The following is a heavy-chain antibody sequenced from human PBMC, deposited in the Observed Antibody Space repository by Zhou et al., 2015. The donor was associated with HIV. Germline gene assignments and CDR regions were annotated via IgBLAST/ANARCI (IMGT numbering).Heavy chain of an antibody. CDR3: AKMRGMAHYNYLMDV. D-gene: IGHD5-24*01. CDR2: VYGGGNGP. CDR1: GFTFDDYG. V-gene: IGHV3-23*03. J-gene: IGHJ6*03. Sequence: VQLVESGGGVVRPGGSLRLSCAASGFTFDDYGMSWVRQAPGKGLEWVSSVYGGGNGPYYADSVKGRFTISRDNSNNILYLQMNSLRAEDTAVYYCAKMRGMAHYNYLMDVWGKGTTVIVSS.